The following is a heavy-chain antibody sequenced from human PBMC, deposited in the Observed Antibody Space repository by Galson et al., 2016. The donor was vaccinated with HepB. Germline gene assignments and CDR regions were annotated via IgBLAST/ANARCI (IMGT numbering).Heavy chain of an antibody. CDR1: GFTFSRYE. CDR3: ARVLFGSGSYWCLDV. V-gene: IGHV3-48*03. D-gene: IGHD3-10*01. J-gene: IGHJ6*02. CDR2: ISSSGTTI. Sequence: SLRLSCAASGFTFSRYEMNWVRQAPGKGLEWVSYISSSGTTIYYADSVKGRFTISRDNAKNSLYLQMNSLRDEDTAVYFCARVLFGSGSYWCLDVWGQGTTVTASS.